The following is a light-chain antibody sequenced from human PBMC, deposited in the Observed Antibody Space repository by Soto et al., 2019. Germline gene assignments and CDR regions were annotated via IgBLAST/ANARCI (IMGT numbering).Light chain of an antibody. J-gene: IGKJ5*01. V-gene: IGKV1-39*01. CDR3: QQSYSTPIT. CDR2: AAS. CDR1: QSISSY. Sequence: DLHIALSLSTLYASVGDRVTITCRASQSISSYLNWYQQKPGKAPKLLIYAASSLQSGVPSRFSGSGSGTDFTLTISSLQPEDFATYYCQQSYSTPITFCPGTRLEIK.